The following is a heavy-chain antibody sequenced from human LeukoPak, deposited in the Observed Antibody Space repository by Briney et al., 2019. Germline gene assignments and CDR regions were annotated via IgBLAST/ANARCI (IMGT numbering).Heavy chain of an antibody. Sequence: SETLSLTCAVYGGSFSGYYWSWIRQPPGKGLEWIAYIYYSGSTNYNPSLKSRVTISVDTSKNQFPLKLSSVTAADTAVYYCARVYYSNSYDYWYFDLWGRGTLVTVSS. CDR2: IYYSGST. V-gene: IGHV4-59*01. D-gene: IGHD6-13*01. CDR3: ARVYYSNSYDYWYFDL. CDR1: GGSFSGYY. J-gene: IGHJ2*01.